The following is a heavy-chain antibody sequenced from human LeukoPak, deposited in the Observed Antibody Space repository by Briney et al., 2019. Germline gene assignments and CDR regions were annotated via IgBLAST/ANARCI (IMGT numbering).Heavy chain of an antibody. CDR1: GGSFSGYY. CDR3: ARGLPDDYGGNSEGGD. CDR2: INHSGST. J-gene: IGHJ4*02. D-gene: IGHD4-17*01. V-gene: IGHV4-34*01. Sequence: PSETLSLTCAVYGGSFSGYYWSWISQPPGKGLEWIGEINHSGSTNYNPSLKSRVTISVDTSKNQFSLKLSSVTAADTAVYYCARGLPDDYGGNSEGGDWGQGTLVTVSS.